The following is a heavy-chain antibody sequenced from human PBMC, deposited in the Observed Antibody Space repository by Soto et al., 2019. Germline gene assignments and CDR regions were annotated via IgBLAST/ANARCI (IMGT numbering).Heavy chain of an antibody. D-gene: IGHD3-22*01. V-gene: IGHV1-69*06. J-gene: IGHJ3*02. CDR3: ARESIGYYYDSSGPDAFDI. CDR1: GGTFSSYA. Sequence: EASVKVSCKASGGTFSSYAISWVRQAPGQGLEWMGGIIPIFGTANYAQKFQGRVTITADKSTSTAYMELSSLRSEDTAVYYCARESIGYYYDSSGPDAFDIWGPGTMVTVSS. CDR2: IIPIFGTA.